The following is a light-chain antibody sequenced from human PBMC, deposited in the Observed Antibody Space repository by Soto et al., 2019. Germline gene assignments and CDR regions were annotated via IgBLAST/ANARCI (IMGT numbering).Light chain of an antibody. CDR2: GAS. CDR3: QQYNYWPT. Sequence: EIVMTQSPATLSVSPGERATLSCRASQSVSSNLAWYQQKPGQAPRLLIYGASTRATGIPARFSGSGSGTEFTLTITSLPSEDFAVYYFQQYNYWPTFGQGTKVEIK. J-gene: IGKJ1*01. CDR1: QSVSSN. V-gene: IGKV3-15*01.